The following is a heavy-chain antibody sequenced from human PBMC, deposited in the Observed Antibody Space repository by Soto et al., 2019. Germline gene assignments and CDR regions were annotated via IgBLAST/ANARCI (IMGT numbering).Heavy chain of an antibody. V-gene: IGHV1-46*01. CDR3: ARGGHVVVVTAAFDY. CDR2: INPSGGHT. J-gene: IGHJ4*02. Sequence: ASVKVSCKASGNTFTNYYIHWVRQAPGQGLEWMGTINPSGGHTTYAQKFLGRVTMTRDTSTSTLYMELTSLRSEDTAVYYCARGGHVVVVTAAFDYWGQGTLVTVAS. CDR1: GNTFTNYY. D-gene: IGHD2-21*02.